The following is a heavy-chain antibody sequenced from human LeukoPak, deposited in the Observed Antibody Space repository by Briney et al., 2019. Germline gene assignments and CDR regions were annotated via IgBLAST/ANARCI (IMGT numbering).Heavy chain of an antibody. J-gene: IGHJ3*02. CDR1: GYFISSGYY. CDR2: IYHSGST. Sequence: SETLSLTCSVSGYFISSGYYWGWIRQPPGKGLECIATIYHSGSTDYNPSLKSRVTISVDTSTNEFSLKLTSVTAADTAVYYCARAKYGGNSGGDVFDIWGQGTKVTVSS. D-gene: IGHD4-23*01. V-gene: IGHV4-38-2*02. CDR3: ARAKYGGNSGGDVFDI.